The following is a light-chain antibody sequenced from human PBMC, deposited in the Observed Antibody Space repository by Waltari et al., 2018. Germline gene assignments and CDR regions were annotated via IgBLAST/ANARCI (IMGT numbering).Light chain of an antibody. CDR1: QSVLHSSNNKNY. CDR2: WAS. J-gene: IGKJ1*01. Sequence: DIVMTQSPDSLAVSLGERATINCTSSQSVLHSSNNKNYLAWYQQNPGQPPKLLIYWASTRESGVPDRFSGSGSGTDFTLTISSLQAEDVAVYYCQQYYSTCQFGQGTKVEIK. V-gene: IGKV4-1*01. CDR3: QQYYSTCQ.